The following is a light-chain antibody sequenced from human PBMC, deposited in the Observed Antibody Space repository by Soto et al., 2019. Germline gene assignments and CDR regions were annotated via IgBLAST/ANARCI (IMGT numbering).Light chain of an antibody. V-gene: IGLV2-8*01. CDR3: SSFAGINNLV. J-gene: IGLJ2*01. CDR1: SSDVGGYNS. Sequence: QSALTQPPSASGSPGQSATISCTGTSSDVGGYNSVSWYQQHPGKAPKLMIYEVSKRPSGVPDRFSGSKSGNTASLTVSGLQAEDEADYYCSSFAGINNLVFGGGTKLTVL. CDR2: EVS.